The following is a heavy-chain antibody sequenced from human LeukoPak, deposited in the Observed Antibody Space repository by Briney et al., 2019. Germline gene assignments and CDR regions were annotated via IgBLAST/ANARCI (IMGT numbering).Heavy chain of an antibody. CDR3: ARHPQGEWELPYFDY. CDR2: IYYSGST. V-gene: IGHV4-59*08. J-gene: IGHJ4*02. Sequence: SETLSLTCTVSGGSISSYYWSRIRQPPGKGLEWIGYIYYSGSTNYNPSLKSRVTISVDTSKNQFSLKLSSVTAADTAVYYCARHPQGEWELPYFDYWGQGTLVTVSS. CDR1: GGSISSYY. D-gene: IGHD1-26*01.